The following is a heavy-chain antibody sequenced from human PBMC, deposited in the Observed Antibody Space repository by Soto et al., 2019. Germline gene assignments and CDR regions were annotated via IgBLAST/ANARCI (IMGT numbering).Heavy chain of an antibody. CDR1: GFTFSNAW. J-gene: IGHJ4*02. Sequence: GGSLRLSCAASGFTFSNAWMNWVRQAPGKGLEWVGRIKSKTDGGTTDYAAPVKGRFTISRDDSKNTLYLQMNSLKTEDTAVYYCTTDMVVAAIFWDFDYWGQGTLVTVSS. V-gene: IGHV3-15*07. CDR3: TTDMVVAAIFWDFDY. D-gene: IGHD2-15*01. CDR2: IKSKTDGGTT.